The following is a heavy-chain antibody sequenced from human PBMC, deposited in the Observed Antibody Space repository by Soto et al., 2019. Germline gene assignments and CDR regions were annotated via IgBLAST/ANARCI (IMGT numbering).Heavy chain of an antibody. V-gene: IGHV3-48*03. CDR2: ISSSGSTI. J-gene: IGHJ4*02. Sequence: HPGGSLRLSCAASGFTFSSYEMNWVRQAPGKGLEWVSYISSSGSTIYYADSVKGRFTISRDNAKNSLYLQMNSLRAEDTAVYYCARGVDSGSWSPGYFDYWGQGTLVTVSS. CDR3: ARGVDSGSWSPGYFDY. CDR1: GFTFSSYE. D-gene: IGHD6-13*01.